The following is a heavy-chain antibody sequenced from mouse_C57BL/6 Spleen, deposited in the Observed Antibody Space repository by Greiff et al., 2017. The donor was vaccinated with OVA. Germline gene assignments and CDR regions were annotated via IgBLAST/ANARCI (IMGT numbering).Heavy chain of an antibody. D-gene: IGHD1-1*01. CDR1: GYTFTSYW. J-gene: IGHJ3*01. V-gene: IGHV1-64*01. CDR2: IHPNSGST. Sequence: QVQLQQPGAELVKPGASVKLSCKASGYTFTSYWMHWVKQRPGQGLEWIGMIHPNSGSTYYNEKFKSKATLTVDKSYSTAYMQLSSLTSEDSAVYNGASHYGSGYWFAYWGQGTLVTVSA. CDR3: ASHYGSGYWFAY.